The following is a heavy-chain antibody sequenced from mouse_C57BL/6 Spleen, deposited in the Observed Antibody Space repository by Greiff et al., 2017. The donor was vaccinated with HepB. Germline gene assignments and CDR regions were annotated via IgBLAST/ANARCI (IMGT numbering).Heavy chain of an antibody. Sequence: EVKLVESGPGLVKPSQSLSLTCSVTGYSITSGYYWNWIRQFPGNKLEWMGYISYDGSNNYNPSLKNRISITRDTSKNQFFLKLNSVTTEDTATYYCARWRDYAMDYWGQGTSVTVSS. CDR1: GYSITSGYY. V-gene: IGHV3-6*01. CDR2: ISYDGSN. CDR3: ARWRDYAMDY. J-gene: IGHJ4*01.